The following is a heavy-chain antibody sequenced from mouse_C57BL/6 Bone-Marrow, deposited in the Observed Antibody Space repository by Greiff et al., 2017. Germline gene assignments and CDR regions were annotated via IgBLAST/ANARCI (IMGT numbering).Heavy chain of an antibody. V-gene: IGHV1-76*01. Sequence: QVQLKESGAELVRPGASVKLSCKASGYTFTDYYINWVKQRPGQGLEWIARIYPGSGNTYYNEKFKGKATLTAEKSSSTAYMQLSSLTSEDSAVYFGARRAFYYDYDYWYFDVWGTGTTVTVSS. CDR2: IYPGSGNT. J-gene: IGHJ1*03. D-gene: IGHD2-4*01. CDR3: ARRAFYYDYDYWYFDV. CDR1: GYTFTDYY.